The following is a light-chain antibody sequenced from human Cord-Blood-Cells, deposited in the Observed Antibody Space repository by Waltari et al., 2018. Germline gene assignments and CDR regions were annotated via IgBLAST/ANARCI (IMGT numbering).Light chain of an antibody. CDR1: RSISSW. Sequence: DIQMTQSPSTLSASVGDRVTITFRASRSISSWLAWYQQKPGKAPKLLIYDASSLESGVPARFSGSGSGTEFTLTISSLQPDDFATYYCQQYNSYLFTFGPGTKVDIK. CDR3: QQYNSYLFT. CDR2: DAS. V-gene: IGKV1-5*01. J-gene: IGKJ3*01.